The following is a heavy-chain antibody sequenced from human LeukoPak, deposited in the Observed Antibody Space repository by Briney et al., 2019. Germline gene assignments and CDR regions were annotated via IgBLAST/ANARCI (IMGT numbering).Heavy chain of an antibody. J-gene: IGHJ5*02. CDR2: INQSGRT. CDR1: GGSFRNYY. V-gene: IGHV4-34*01. CDR3: AVRDGHSTSSGDT. Sequence: SETLSLTCGFYGGSFRNYYWSCIRQSPGKGLEWIGEINQSGRTNYNPSLKTRLTISVDAAKNLFSLNLTSMTAADTATYYCAVRDGHSTSSGDTWGQGTLVTVSS. D-gene: IGHD6-6*01.